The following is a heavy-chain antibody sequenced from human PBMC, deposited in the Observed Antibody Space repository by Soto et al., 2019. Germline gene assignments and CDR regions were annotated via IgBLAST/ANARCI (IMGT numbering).Heavy chain of an antibody. V-gene: IGHV4-34*01. J-gene: IGHJ5*02. CDR3: ARGNQYYYVSGSYYNNWFDP. CDR2: INHSGST. Sequence: PSETLSLTCAVYGGSFSCYYWSWIRQPPGKGLEWIGEINHSGSTNYNPSLKSRVTISVDTSKNQFSLKLSSVTAADTAVYYCARGNQYYYVSGSYYNNWFDPWAQGTLVTVSS. D-gene: IGHD3-10*01. CDR1: GGSFSCYY.